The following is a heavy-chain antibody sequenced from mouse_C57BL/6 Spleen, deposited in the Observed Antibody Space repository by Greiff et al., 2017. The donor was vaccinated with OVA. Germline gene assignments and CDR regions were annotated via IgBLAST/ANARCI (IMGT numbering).Heavy chain of an antibody. V-gene: IGHV1-42*01. CDR3: ARGYYGSSTWFAY. CDR1: GYSFTGYY. Sequence: EVQLQESGPELVKPGASVKISCKASGYSFTGYYMNWVKQSPEKSLEWIGEINPSTGGTTYNQKFKAKATLTVDKSSSTAYMQLKSLTSEDSAVYYCARGYYGSSTWFAYWGQGTLVTVSA. J-gene: IGHJ3*01. CDR2: INPSTGGT. D-gene: IGHD1-1*01.